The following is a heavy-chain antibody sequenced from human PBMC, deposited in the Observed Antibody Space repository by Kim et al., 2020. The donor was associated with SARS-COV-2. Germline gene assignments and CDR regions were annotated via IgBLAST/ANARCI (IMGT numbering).Heavy chain of an antibody. CDR1: GFSFNRQA. Sequence: GESLKISCEASGFSFNRQAMAWVRQAPGKGLEWVSGLGGSGENTYYADSVKGRFNISRDSSTKTLYLHVSSLRVDDTAIYFCAKLKTMLQGVNYFDSWGQGTLVTVSA. CDR3: AKLKTMLQGVNYFDS. D-gene: IGHD3-10*01. CDR2: LGGSGENT. J-gene: IGHJ4*02. V-gene: IGHV3-23*01.